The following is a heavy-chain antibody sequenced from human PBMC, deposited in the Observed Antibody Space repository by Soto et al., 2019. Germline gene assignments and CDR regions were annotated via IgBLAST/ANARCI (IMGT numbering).Heavy chain of an antibody. D-gene: IGHD6-13*01. Sequence: PGGSLRLSCAASGFSITSFAMSWVRQAPGKGLEWASAISASGGSTYADSVKGRFTISRDNAKNSLHLQMNSLRAEDTAVYYCTRDASRDSSARGWFDPWGPGTLVTVSS. CDR3: TRDASRDSSARGWFDP. V-gene: IGHV3-23*01. CDR2: ISASGGST. CDR1: GFSITSFA. J-gene: IGHJ5*02.